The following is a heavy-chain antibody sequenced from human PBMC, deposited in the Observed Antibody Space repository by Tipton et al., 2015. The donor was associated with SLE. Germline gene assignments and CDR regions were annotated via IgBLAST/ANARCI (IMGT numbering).Heavy chain of an antibody. D-gene: IGHD3-10*01. J-gene: IGHJ6*02. CDR3: AKDPRMVGYYYYNMDV. CDR1: GFTFSSYD. V-gene: IGHV3-30*02. CDR2: IRYDGSYK. Sequence: SLRLSCAASGFTFSSYDMHWVRQAPGKGLEWVAFIRYDGSYKYYADPVKGRFTISRDNSKNTLYLQMNSLRAEDTAVYYCAKDPRMVGYYYYNMDVWGQGTTVTVSS.